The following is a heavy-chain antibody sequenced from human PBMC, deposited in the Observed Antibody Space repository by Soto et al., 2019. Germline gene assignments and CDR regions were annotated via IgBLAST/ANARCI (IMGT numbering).Heavy chain of an antibody. Sequence: ASVKVSCKASGYTFTSYYMHWVRQVPGQGLEWMGIINPSGGSTSYAQKFQGRVTMTRDTSTSTVYMELSSLRSEDTAVYYCARDPGGSDFWSGYRNWFDPWGQGTLVTVSS. CDR3: ARDPGGSDFWSGYRNWFDP. J-gene: IGHJ5*02. CDR2: INPSGGST. D-gene: IGHD3-3*01. V-gene: IGHV1-46*03. CDR1: GYTFTSYY.